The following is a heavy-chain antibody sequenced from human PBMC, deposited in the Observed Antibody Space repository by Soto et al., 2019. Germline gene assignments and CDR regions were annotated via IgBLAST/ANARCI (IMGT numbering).Heavy chain of an antibody. J-gene: IGHJ6*02. V-gene: IGHV4-39*01. CDR1: GGCVSSSSYS. Sequence: SETLSLTCTVSGGCVSSSSYSWGWIRQSPGKGLEWIGTIYSSENTYYNPSLLSRVTISVDTSKNEFSVRLSSVTAADTAVDYCAITRVVAARSDEDSDYYYGMDVWGQGTTVTVSS. CDR2: IYSSENT. D-gene: IGHD6-6*01. CDR3: AITRVVAARSDEDSDYYYGMDV.